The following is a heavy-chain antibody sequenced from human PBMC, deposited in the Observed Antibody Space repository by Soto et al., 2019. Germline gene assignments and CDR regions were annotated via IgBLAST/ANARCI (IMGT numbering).Heavy chain of an antibody. CDR2: ISGSGGST. CDR3: AKGAHYYDSSGYYYFDY. J-gene: IGHJ4*02. V-gene: IGHV3-23*01. CDR1: GFTFSSYA. Sequence: PGGSLRLSCAASGFTFSSYAMSWVRQAPGKGLEWVSAISGSGGSTYYADSVKGRFTISRDNSKNTLYLQMNSLRAEDTAVYYCAKGAHYYDSSGYYYFDYWGQGTLVTVSS. D-gene: IGHD3-22*01.